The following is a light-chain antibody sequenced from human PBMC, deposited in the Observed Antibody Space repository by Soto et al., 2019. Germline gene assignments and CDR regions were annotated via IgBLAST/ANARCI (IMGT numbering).Light chain of an antibody. Sequence: QSVLTQPASVSGSPGQSITISCTGTSSDVGGYKYVSWYQQHPGKAPKLMIYDVSNRPSGVSNRFSGSKSGNTASLTISGLQAEDEADYYCSSYTSGSTLVFGGGTNLTVL. J-gene: IGLJ2*01. CDR1: SSDVGGYKY. V-gene: IGLV2-14*01. CDR2: DVS. CDR3: SSYTSGSTLV.